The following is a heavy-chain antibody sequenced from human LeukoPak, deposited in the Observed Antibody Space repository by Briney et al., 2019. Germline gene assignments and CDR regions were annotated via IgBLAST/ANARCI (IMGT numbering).Heavy chain of an antibody. V-gene: IGHV7-4-1*02. J-gene: IGHJ6*02. Sequence: ASVKVSCKASGYSFTNFAINWVRQAPGQGLEWMGWINTNTGNPTYAQGFTGRFVFSLDTSVSTAYLQISSLKAEDTAVYYCARATGYSSSWYFDYYYGMDVWGQGTTVTVSS. CDR2: INTNTGNP. D-gene: IGHD6-13*01. CDR3: ARATGYSSSWYFDYYYGMDV. CDR1: GYSFTNFA.